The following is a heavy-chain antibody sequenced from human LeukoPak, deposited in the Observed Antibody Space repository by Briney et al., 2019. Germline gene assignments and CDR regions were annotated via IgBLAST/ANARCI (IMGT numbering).Heavy chain of an antibody. CDR3: ARGSVLLWFGDNLGAFDI. J-gene: IGHJ3*02. CDR1: GGSFSDYY. D-gene: IGHD3-10*01. CDR2: INHSGST. V-gene: IGHV4-34*01. Sequence: SETLSLTCAVYGGSFSDYYWSWIRQPPGKGLEWIGEINHSGSTNYNPSLKSRVTISVDTSKNQFSLKLSSVTAADTAVYYCARGSVLLWFGDNLGAFDIWGQGTMVTVSS.